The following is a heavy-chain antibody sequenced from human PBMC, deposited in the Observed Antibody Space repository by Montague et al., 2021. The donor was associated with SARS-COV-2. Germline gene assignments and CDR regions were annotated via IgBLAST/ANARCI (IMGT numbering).Heavy chain of an antibody. CDR2: IYWDDDK. Sequence: PALVKPTQTLTLTCTVSGFSLNTNGLGVGWIRQPPGEAPAWLALIYWDDDKRYSPSLKTRLTITKDTSRNQVVLTMTIVDPGDTGTYFCARYTSRMYGSFDYWGQGTLVTVSS. J-gene: IGHJ4*02. CDR1: GFSLNTNGLG. D-gene: IGHD3-16*02. CDR3: ARYTSRMYGSFDY. V-gene: IGHV2-5*02.